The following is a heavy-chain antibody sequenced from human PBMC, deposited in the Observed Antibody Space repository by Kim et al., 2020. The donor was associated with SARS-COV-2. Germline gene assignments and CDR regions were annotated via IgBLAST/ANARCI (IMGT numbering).Heavy chain of an antibody. CDR2: IYTSGST. Sequence: SETLSLTCTVSGGSISSGSYYWSWIRQPAGKGLEWIGRIYTSGSTNYNPSLKSRVTISVDTSKNQFSLKLSSVTAADTAVYYCARDLREYSSSFFDIWGQGTMVTVSS. CDR3: ARDLREYSSSFFDI. J-gene: IGHJ3*02. CDR1: GGSISSGSYY. V-gene: IGHV4-61*02. D-gene: IGHD6-13*01.